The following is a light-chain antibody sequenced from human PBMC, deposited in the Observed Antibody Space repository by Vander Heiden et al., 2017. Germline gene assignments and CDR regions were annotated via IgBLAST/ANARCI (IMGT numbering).Light chain of an antibody. CDR2: DVS. Sequence: AITPSPATLSLSPGDIATLSCSASRSVSSRFLAWYQQKPGQAARLLVYDVSTRATGIPDRFSGSGYGTDFTLTIRRLEPEDSAVYYCQQYASSRTFGQGTKVEI. V-gene: IGKV3-20*01. J-gene: IGKJ1*01. CDR1: RSVSSRF. CDR3: QQYASSRT.